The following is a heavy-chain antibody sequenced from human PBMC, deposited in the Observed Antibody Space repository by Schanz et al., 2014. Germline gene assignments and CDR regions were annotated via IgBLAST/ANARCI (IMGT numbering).Heavy chain of an antibody. V-gene: IGHV3-23*01. J-gene: IGHJ4*01. CDR1: GFTFSNYA. Sequence: EVQLLESGGGLVRPGGSLRLSCAASGFTFSNYAMSWVRQAPGKGLEWVSTISASGGSTYYADSVKGRFTISRDNAKNSLFLQMNRLRAEDTAVYYCAREQIMAAAGLVDYWGHGTLVTVSS. D-gene: IGHD6-13*01. CDR3: AREQIMAAAGLVDY. CDR2: ISASGGST.